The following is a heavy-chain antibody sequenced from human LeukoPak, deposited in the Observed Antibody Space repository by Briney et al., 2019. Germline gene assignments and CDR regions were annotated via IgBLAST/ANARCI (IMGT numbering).Heavy chain of an antibody. J-gene: IGHJ2*01. CDR3: AIQPWGSGNNWYFDL. Sequence: ASVKVSCKPSGYTFSGFYIHWVRQAPGQGLEWMGWISPNSGGTDYAQRFQGRVTMTGDTSISTAYMELSSLRSDDTAVYYCAIQPWGSGNNWYFDLWGRGTLVTVSS. D-gene: IGHD7-27*01. CDR2: ISPNSGGT. V-gene: IGHV1-2*02. CDR1: GYTFSGFY.